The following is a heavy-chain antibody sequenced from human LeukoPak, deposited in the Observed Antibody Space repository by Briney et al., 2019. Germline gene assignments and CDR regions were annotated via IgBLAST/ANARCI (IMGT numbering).Heavy chain of an antibody. CDR3: ARGLGYSSDRPFDY. CDR1: GYTFTSYD. V-gene: IGHV1-8*01. D-gene: IGHD6-25*01. J-gene: IGHJ4*02. CDR2: MNPNSGNT. Sequence: GASVKVSCKASGYTFTSYDINWVRQATGHGLEWMGWMNPNSGNTGYAQKFQGRVTMTRNTSISTAYMELSSLRSEDTAVYYCARGLGYSSDRPFDYWGQGTLVTVSS.